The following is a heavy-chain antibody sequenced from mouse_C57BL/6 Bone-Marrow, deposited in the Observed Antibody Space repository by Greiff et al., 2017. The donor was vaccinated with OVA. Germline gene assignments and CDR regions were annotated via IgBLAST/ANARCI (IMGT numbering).Heavy chain of an antibody. CDR1: GFTFSDYY. D-gene: IGHD2-4*01. J-gene: IGHJ1*03. V-gene: IGHV5-16*01. CDR3: ARGRHYDYRYWYFDV. Sequence: EVKVVESEGGLVQPGSSMKLSCTASGFTFSDYYMAWVRQVPEKGLEWVANINYDGSSTYYLDSLKSRFIISRDNAKNILYLQMSSLKSEDTATYYCARGRHYDYRYWYFDVWGTGTTVTVSS. CDR2: INYDGSST.